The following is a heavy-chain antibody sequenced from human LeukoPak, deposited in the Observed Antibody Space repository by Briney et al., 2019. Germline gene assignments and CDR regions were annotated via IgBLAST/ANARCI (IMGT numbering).Heavy chain of an antibody. CDR1: GFTFSSYE. CDR2: ISSSGRTI. J-gene: IGHJ6*03. D-gene: IGHD6-6*01. V-gene: IGHV3-48*03. CDR3: ARADSSIATRLSRSSIFNYYYYMDV. Sequence: GGSLRLFCAPSGFTFSSYEMNWLREAPGKALEGVSYISSSGRTIYYAASVKGRFTISRDNARNSLFLQMNSLGAEDTAVYYCARADSSIATRLSRSSIFNYYYYMDVWGKGTTVTVSS.